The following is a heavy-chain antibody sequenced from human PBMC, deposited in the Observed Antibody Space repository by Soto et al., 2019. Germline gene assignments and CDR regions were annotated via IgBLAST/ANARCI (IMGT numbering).Heavy chain of an antibody. CDR2: VNHSGEA. CDR1: GGSFRNYY. CDR3: ARDLGTNFSGGSCYSGGYYYYGMDV. D-gene: IGHD2-15*01. Sequence: SETLSLTCGVYGGSFRNYYWIWVRQPPGKGLEWIGEVNHSGEATYNPSLQSRITISLDTSNNQFSLKLTSVTAADTAVYFCARDLGTNFSGGSCYSGGYYYYGMDVWGQGTTVTVSS. V-gene: IGHV4-34*01. J-gene: IGHJ6*02.